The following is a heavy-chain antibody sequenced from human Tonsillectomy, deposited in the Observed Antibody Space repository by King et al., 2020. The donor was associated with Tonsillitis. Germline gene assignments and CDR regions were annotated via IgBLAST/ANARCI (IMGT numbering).Heavy chain of an antibody. J-gene: IGHJ4*02. CDR2: IKQDGSEK. V-gene: IGHV3-7*03. CDR3: ARVRGGYSFDY. CDR1: GFTFSNYW. Sequence: VQLVESGGGLVQPGGSLRLSCAASGFTFSNYWMSWVRQAPGKGLEWVANIKQDGSEKYYVDSVKGRFTISRDNAKNSLYLQMNSLRAEDTAVYYCARVRGGYSFDYWGQGTLVTVPS. D-gene: IGHD1-26*01.